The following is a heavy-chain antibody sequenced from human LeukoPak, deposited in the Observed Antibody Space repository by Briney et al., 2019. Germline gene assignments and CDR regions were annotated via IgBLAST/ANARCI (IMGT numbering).Heavy chain of an antibody. CDR1: GFTFNNYA. V-gene: IGHV3-66*01. D-gene: IGHD3-9*01. CDR2: CYSGDTT. Sequence: GGSLRLSCAASGFTFNNYALTWVRQAPGKGLEWVSVCYSGDTTYYANSVKGRFTISRDDSKNMLYLQMNSLRADDTAVYYCARRLLTGYYEFWGQGTLVTVSS. J-gene: IGHJ4*02. CDR3: ARRLLTGYYEF.